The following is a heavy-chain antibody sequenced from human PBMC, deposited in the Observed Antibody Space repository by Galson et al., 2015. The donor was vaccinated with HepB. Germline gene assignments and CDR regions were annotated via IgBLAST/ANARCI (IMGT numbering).Heavy chain of an antibody. V-gene: IGHV2-70*11. CDR2: IDWDDDK. J-gene: IGHJ4*02. Sequence: PALVKPTQTLTLSCTFSGFSLSSGGMCVSWIRQPPGRALEWLARIDWDDDKHYSTSLKTRLTISKDTSKNQVVLTMTNMDPVDTATYYCARIREGYYDNSGSFDYWGQGTLVTVSS. CDR3: ARIREGYYDNSGSFDY. CDR1: GFSLSSGGMC. D-gene: IGHD3-22*01.